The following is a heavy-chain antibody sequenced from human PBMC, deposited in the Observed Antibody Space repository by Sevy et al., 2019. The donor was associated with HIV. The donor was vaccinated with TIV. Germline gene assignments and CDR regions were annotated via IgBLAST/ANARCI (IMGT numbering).Heavy chain of an antibody. J-gene: IGHJ1*01. D-gene: IGHD3-3*01. V-gene: IGHV1-18*01. CDR2: ISTYNGKT. Sequence: ASVKVSCNTSGYTFFNYGITWVRQAPGHGLEWMGWISTYNGKTNYAQKFQGRVTMTTDTSTSTAYMDLRSLRSDYTAVYFCARDKDKRVYPYYDFWSSYRYLQHWGQGTLVTVSS. CDR3: ARDKDKRVYPYYDFWSSYRYLQH. CDR1: GYTFFNYG.